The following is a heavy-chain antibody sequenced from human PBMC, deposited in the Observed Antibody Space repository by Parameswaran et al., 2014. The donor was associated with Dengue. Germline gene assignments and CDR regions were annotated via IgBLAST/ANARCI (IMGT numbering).Heavy chain of an antibody. CDR3: ARDHIAVTIRKGTSPFYYYYGMDV. J-gene: IGHJ6*02. CDR2: IYSEGTT. D-gene: IGHD5-12*01. V-gene: IGHV3-53*01. Sequence: WIRQPPGKGLEWVSAIYSEGTTYYADSVKGRFTISRDNSKNTLYLQMSNLGVEDTATYYCARDHIAVTIRKGTSPFYYYYGMDVWGQGTTVTVSS.